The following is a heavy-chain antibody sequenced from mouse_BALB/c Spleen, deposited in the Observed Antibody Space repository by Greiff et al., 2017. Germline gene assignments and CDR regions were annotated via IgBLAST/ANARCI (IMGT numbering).Heavy chain of an antibody. CDR1: GFTFSSYG. J-gene: IGHJ2*01. D-gene: IGHD2-3*01. CDR3: AREEDDGYYGDY. CDR2: ISSGGSYT. Sequence: EVKLMESGGGLVQPGGSLKLSCAASGFTFSSYGMSWVRQTPDKRLEWVATISSGGSYTYYPDSVKGRFTISRDNAKNTLYLQMSSLKSEDTAMYYCAREEDDGYYGDYWGQGTTLTVSS. V-gene: IGHV5-6*03.